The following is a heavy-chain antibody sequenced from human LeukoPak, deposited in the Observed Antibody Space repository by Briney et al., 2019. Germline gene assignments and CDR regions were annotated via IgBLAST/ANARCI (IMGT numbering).Heavy chain of an antibody. Sequence: PGGSLRLSCAASGFTFSSYWMSWVRQAPGKGLEWVAVISYDGSKKFYADSVKGRFTISRDKLNDMLYLQMSSLRDDDTGVYYCTRSGRGAFFKAYFDYWGQGTLVTVSS. V-gene: IGHV3-30*07. CDR3: TRSGRGAFFKAYFDY. CDR1: GFTFSSYW. J-gene: IGHJ4*02. D-gene: IGHD2/OR15-2a*01. CDR2: ISYDGSKK.